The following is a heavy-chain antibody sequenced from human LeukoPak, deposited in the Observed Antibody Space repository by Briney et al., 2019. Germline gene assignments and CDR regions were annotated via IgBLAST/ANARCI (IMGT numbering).Heavy chain of an antibody. V-gene: IGHV4-39*07. CDR2: IYYSGST. CDR1: GGSISSSSYY. CDR3: ARDDCSGGSCYWERAFDI. D-gene: IGHD2-15*01. Sequence: SETLSLTCTVSGGSISSSSYYWGWIRQPPGKGLEWIGSIYYSGSTYYNPSLKSRVTISVDTSKNQFSLKLSSVTAADTAVYYCARDDCSGGSCYWERAFDIWGQGTMVTVSS. J-gene: IGHJ3*02.